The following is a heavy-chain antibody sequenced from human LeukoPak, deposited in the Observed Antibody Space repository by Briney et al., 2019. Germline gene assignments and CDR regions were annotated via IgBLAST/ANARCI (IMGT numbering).Heavy chain of an antibody. CDR2: IRSKANSYAT. CDR3: TRLPRDDFWSGYYRAPNWFDP. Sequence: GGSLTLSCAASGFTFSGSAMHWVRQASGKGLEWVGRIRSKANSYATAYAASVKGRFTTSRDDSKNTAYLQMNSLKTEDTAVYYCTRLPRDDFWSGYYRAPNWFDPWGQGTLVTVSS. V-gene: IGHV3-73*01. D-gene: IGHD3-3*01. J-gene: IGHJ5*02. CDR1: GFTFSGSA.